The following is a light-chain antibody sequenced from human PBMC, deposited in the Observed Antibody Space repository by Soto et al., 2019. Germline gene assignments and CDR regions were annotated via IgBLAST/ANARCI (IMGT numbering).Light chain of an antibody. CDR3: SSYTTVPSPQWV. CDR1: ISDLGGLNY. V-gene: IGLV2-14*01. CDR2: KVD. Sequence: QSVRTQPASVSGSPGQSITIPCSGRISDLGGLNYVSWYQQHPGKVPKLIIYKVDNRPSGISDRFSASKSGNTASLTISGLQAEEEAHYYCSSYTTVPSPQWVFAGGTKVTVL. J-gene: IGLJ3*02.